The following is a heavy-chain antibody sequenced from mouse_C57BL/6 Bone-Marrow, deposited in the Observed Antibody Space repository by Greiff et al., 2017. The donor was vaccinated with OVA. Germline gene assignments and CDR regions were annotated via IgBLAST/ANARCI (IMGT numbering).Heavy chain of an antibody. CDR1: GFTFSNYW. CDR2: IRLKYDNYEK. D-gene: IGHD4-1*01. V-gene: IGHV6-3*01. CDR3: TAGGAMEG. J-gene: IGHJ4*01. Sequence: DVQLVESGGGLVQPGGSMKLSCVASGFTFSNYWMNWVRQSPEKGLEWVAQIRLKYDNYEKHYAESVKGRFTISRDDSKSSVDLQMNDVRAEDTGIEYCTAGGAMEGWGKGTSVTVAS.